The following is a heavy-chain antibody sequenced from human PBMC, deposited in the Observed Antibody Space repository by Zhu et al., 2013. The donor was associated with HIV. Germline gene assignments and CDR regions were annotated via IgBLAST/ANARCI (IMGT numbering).Heavy chain of an antibody. J-gene: IGHJ4*02. CDR3: ARDGIYYYDSSGYSPDLDY. Sequence: VQLQQWGAGLLKPSETLSLTCAVYGGSFSGYYWSWIRQPPGKGLEWIGEINHSGSTNYNPSLKSRVTISVDTSKNQFSLKLSSVTAADTAVYYCARDGIYYYDSSGYSPDLDYWGQGTLVTVSS. V-gene: IGHV4-34*01. D-gene: IGHD3-22*01. CDR1: GGSFSGYY. CDR2: INHSGST.